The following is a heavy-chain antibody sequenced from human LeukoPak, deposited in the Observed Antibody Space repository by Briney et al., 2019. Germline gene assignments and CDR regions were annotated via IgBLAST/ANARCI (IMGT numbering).Heavy chain of an antibody. V-gene: IGHV4-59*01. J-gene: IGHJ4*02. D-gene: IGHD3-3*01. CDR2: IYYSGST. Sequence: ASETLSLTCTVSGGSISSYYWSWIRQPPGKGLEWIGYIYYSGSTNYNPSLKSRVTISVDTSKNQFSLKLSSVTAADTAVYYCARGTHYDFWSGSYGFDYWGQGTLVTVSS. CDR3: ARGTHYDFWSGSYGFDY. CDR1: GGSISSYY.